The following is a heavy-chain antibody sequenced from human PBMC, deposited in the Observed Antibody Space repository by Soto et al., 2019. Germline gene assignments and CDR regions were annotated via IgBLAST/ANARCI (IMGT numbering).Heavy chain of an antibody. CDR1: GYTFTTYY. J-gene: IGHJ4*02. CDR2: IDPNSGVT. D-gene: IGHD1-7*01. CDR3: AKENFKFDS. V-gene: IGHV1-2*02. Sequence: SVKVSFKTSGYTFTTYYLHWVRQAPGQGLEWMGWIDPNSGVTKYAQKFQGRVTVTRDTSISTTYTELSSLKSDDKAVYYCAKENFKFDSWGQGTLVTVYS.